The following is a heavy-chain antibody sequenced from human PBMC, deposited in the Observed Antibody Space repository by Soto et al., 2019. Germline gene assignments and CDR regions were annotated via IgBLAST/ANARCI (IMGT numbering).Heavy chain of an antibody. CDR1: GGSFSGYY. Sequence: SETLALTCAVDGGSFSGYYWSWIRQPPGKGLEWIGEINHSGSTNYNPSLKSRVTISVDTSKNQFSLKLSSVTAADTAVYYCARGGRTRVYGMDVWGQGTTVPVSS. J-gene: IGHJ6*02. D-gene: IGHD1-26*01. CDR3: ARGGRTRVYGMDV. CDR2: INHSGST. V-gene: IGHV4-34*01.